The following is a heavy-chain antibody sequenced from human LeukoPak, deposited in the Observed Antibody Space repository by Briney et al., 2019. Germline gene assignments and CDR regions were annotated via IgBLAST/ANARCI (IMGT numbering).Heavy chain of an antibody. D-gene: IGHD4-17*01. CDR1: GFTFSSYW. CDR2: IKQDGSEK. V-gene: IGHV3-7*01. J-gene: IGHJ4*02. CDR3: ARAMRDYGDFEGPFDY. Sequence: GGSLRLSCAASGFTFSSYWMSWVRQAPGKGLEWVANIKQDGSEKYYVDSVKGRFTISRDNAKNSLYLQMNSLRAEDTAVYYCARAMRDYGDFEGPFDYWDQGTLVTVSS.